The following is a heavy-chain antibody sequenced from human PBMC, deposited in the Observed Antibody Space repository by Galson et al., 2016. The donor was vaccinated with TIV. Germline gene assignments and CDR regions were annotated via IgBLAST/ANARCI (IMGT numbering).Heavy chain of an antibody. J-gene: IGHJ4*02. CDR3: AREGENRGSYVDY. CDR2: IYYPGTT. CDR1: GYSIRSGSYY. V-gene: IGHV4-61*01. Sequence: ETLSLTCDVSGYSIRSGSYYWTWIRQPPGKGLECIGYIYYPGTTKYNPSLQSRVTISIDTSKNQLSLNLRSVTAADTAVYYCAREGENRGSYVDYWGQGTLVTVSS. D-gene: IGHD6-19*01.